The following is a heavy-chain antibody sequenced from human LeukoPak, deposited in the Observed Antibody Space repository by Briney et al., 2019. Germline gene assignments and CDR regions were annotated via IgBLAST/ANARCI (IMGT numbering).Heavy chain of an antibody. Sequence: GGSLRLSCAASGFTFSTYAMGWVRQTPGEGLEWVSSIKGGGGDPFYADSVRGRFTISRDKSKNTLYLQLNSLRPEDTAVYFCAQGGHDFNPFYYWGQGTLVTVSS. V-gene: IGHV3-23*01. J-gene: IGHJ4*02. CDR1: GFTFSTYA. CDR2: IKGGGGDP. CDR3: AQGGHDFNPFYY. D-gene: IGHD2-21*02.